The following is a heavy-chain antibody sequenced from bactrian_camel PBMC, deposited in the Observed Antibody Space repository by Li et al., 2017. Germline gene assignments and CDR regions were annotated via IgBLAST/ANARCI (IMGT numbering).Heavy chain of an antibody. CDR3: AVYPRGLEIRTVVARRVGY. V-gene: IGHV3S53*01. D-gene: IGHD6*01. J-gene: IGHJ6*01. Sequence: SGGGSVQAGGSLRLSCVASGFSVKSNCIGWFRQAPGKEREGVAAITNDGLTSYRDSVKGRFTISRDNVEHALYLQMNSLQPEDTAMYYCAVYPRGLEIRTVVARRVGYWGQGTQVTVS. CDR2: ITNDGLT. CDR1: GFSVKSNC.